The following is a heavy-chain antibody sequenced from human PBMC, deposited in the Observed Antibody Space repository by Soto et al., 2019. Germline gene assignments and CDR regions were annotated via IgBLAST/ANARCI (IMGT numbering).Heavy chain of an antibody. CDR2: ISSGGTTI. D-gene: IGHD2-21*01. Sequence: QVQLVESGGGLVKPGGSLRLSCAVSGFTFKDFCMGWIRQAPGKGLEWVSYISSGGTTIYYADSVKGRFTSSRDNAKNSLYLQMNSLRAEDTAVYYCARDLQALVFPDVFDIWGQGTMVTVSS. CDR1: GFTFKDFC. CDR3: ARDLQALVFPDVFDI. V-gene: IGHV3-11*01. J-gene: IGHJ3*02.